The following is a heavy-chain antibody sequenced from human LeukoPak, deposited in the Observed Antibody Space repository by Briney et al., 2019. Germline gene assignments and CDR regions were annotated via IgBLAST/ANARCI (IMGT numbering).Heavy chain of an antibody. Sequence: ASVKVSCKASGYTFTSYGISWVRQAPGQGLEWMGWISAYNGNTNYAQKLQGRVTMTTDTSTSTAYMELRSLRSDDTAVYYCASGTPRYCSSTSCYVGNYYYGMDVWGQGTTVTVSS. CDR2: ISAYNGNT. V-gene: IGHV1-18*01. CDR3: ASGTPRYCSSTSCYVGNYYYGMDV. CDR1: GYTFTSYG. D-gene: IGHD2-2*01. J-gene: IGHJ6*02.